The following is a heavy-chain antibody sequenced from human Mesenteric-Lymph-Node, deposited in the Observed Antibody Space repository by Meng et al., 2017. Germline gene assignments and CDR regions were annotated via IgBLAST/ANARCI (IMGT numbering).Heavy chain of an antibody. CDR2: INHSGST. D-gene: IGHD3-3*01. J-gene: IGHJ4*02. CDR3: ASRHGGAD. Sequence: GSLRLSCAVYGGSFSGYYWSWIRQPPGKGLEWIGEINHSGSTNYNPSLKSRVTISVDTSKNQFSLKLSSVTAADTAVYYCASRHGGADWGQGTLVTVSS. V-gene: IGHV4-34*01. CDR1: GGSFSGYY.